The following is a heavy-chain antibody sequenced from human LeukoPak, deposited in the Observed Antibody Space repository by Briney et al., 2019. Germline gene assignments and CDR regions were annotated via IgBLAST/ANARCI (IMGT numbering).Heavy chain of an antibody. CDR1: GYTFTSYD. CDR3: ARGVAAGYDY. D-gene: IGHD6-13*01. V-gene: IGHV1-8*01. Sequence: ASVKVSCKAFGYTFTSYDINWVRQATGQGLEWMGWMSPNSDYTGYAQKFQGRVTTTRNTSISTAYMELSSLRSDDTAMYFCARGVAAGYDYWGQGTLVTVSS. J-gene: IGHJ4*02. CDR2: MSPNSDYT.